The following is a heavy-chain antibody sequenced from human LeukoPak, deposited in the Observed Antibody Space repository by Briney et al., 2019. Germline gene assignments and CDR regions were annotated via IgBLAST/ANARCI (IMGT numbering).Heavy chain of an antibody. V-gene: IGHV3-11*01. D-gene: IGHD6-13*01. J-gene: IGHJ4*02. CDR2: ISSSGSTI. CDR3: AKDIVAAGLFFDY. Sequence: GGSLRLSCAASGFTFSDYYMGWIRQAPGKGLEWVSYISSSGSTIYCADSVKGRFTISRDNAKNSLYLQMNSLRAEDTAVYYCAKDIVAAGLFFDYWGQGTLVTVSS. CDR1: GFTFSDYY.